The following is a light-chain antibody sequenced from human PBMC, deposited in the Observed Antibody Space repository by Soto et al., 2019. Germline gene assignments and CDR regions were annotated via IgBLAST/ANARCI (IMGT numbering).Light chain of an antibody. J-gene: IGKJ1*01. CDR1: QTISSW. CDR2: KAS. CDR3: QHCDSYSES. Sequence: DIQMTQSPSTLSGSVGDRVTITCRASQTISSWLAWYQQKPGKAPRLLIYKASTLKSGVPSRFSGSRSGTEFTLTISSLQPDDFATYYSQHCDSYSESCGQGTKVELK. V-gene: IGKV1-5*03.